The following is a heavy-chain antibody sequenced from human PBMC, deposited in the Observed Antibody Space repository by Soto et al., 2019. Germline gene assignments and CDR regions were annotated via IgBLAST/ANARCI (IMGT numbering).Heavy chain of an antibody. CDR2: ISGSGGNT. D-gene: IGHD2-2*02. Sequence: EVQLLESGGGLVQPGGSLRLSCAASGFTFSNYAMTWVRQAPGKGLEWVSGISGSGGNTYFADFVKGRFTISRDNSKDTLYLQMYSLRPEDTAVYYCAKGPRYCSGTGCYTVDFWGQGTLVTVSS. CDR1: GFTFSNYA. CDR3: AKGPRYCSGTGCYTVDF. V-gene: IGHV3-23*01. J-gene: IGHJ4*02.